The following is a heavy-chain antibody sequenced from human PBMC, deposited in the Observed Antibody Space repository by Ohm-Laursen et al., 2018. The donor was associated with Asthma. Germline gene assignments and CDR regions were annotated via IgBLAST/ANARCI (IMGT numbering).Heavy chain of an antibody. J-gene: IGHJ4*02. CDR3: ARDGRLRGSFDY. V-gene: IGHV3-21*01. CDR2: ISSSSSYI. CDR1: GCTFSSYA. Sequence: GSLRLSCAASGCTFSSYAMSWVRQAPGKGLEWVSSISSSSSYIYYADSVKGRFTISRDNAKNSLYLQMNSLRAEETAVYYCARDGRLRGSFDYWGQGTLVTVSS. D-gene: IGHD3-10*01.